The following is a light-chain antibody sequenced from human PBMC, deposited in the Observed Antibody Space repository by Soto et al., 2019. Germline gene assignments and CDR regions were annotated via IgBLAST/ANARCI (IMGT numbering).Light chain of an antibody. J-gene: IGLJ1*01. CDR1: SSDVGGYNY. CDR3: SSYTTSNTRQIV. CDR2: DVT. Sequence: QSALTQPASVSGSPGQSITISCTGTSSDVGGYNYVSWYQHHPGKAPKLIIYDVTNWPSGVSNPFSGSKSGNTASLTISGLQPEDEADYYCSSYTTSNTRQIVFGTGTKLTV. V-gene: IGLV2-14*03.